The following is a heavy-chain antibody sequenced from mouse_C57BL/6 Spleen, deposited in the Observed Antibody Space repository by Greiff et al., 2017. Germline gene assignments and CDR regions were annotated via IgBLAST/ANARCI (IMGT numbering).Heavy chain of an antibody. V-gene: IGHV1-26*01. CDR2: INPNNGGT. Sequence: EVQLQQSGPELVKPGASVKISCKASGYTFTDYYMNWVKQSHGKSLEWIGDINPNNGGTSYNQKFKGKATLTVDKSSSTAYMELRSLTSEDSAVYYCAREGRRNGREYYAMDYWGQGTSVTVSS. D-gene: IGHD1-1*01. J-gene: IGHJ4*01. CDR1: GYTFTDYY. CDR3: AREGRRNGREYYAMDY.